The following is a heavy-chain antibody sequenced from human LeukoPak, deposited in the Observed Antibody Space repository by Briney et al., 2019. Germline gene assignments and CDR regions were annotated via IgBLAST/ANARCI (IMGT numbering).Heavy chain of an antibody. Sequence: GGSLRLSCAASGFTFSGYWMSWVRPAAGKGLEWVANINLDGSVRHYVDSARGRFTISRDDAKNSLYLQMNSLRAEDTAVYYCHSIAAAGTGYWGQGILVTVSS. V-gene: IGHV3-7*01. CDR1: GFTFSGYW. CDR3: HSIAAAGTGY. D-gene: IGHD6-13*01. J-gene: IGHJ4*02. CDR2: INLDGSVR.